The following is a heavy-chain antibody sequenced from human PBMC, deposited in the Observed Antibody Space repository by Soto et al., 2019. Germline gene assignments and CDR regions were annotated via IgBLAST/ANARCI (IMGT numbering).Heavy chain of an antibody. Sequence: SETXSLTCTVSGGSISSGGYYWSWLRQHPGKGLEWIGYIYYSGSTYYNPSLKSRVTISVDTSKNQFSLKLSSVTAADTAVYYCARDSEQLVPYYYGMDVWGQGTTVTVSS. CDR3: ARDSEQLVPYYYGMDV. D-gene: IGHD6-6*01. CDR2: IYYSGST. CDR1: GGSISSGGYY. V-gene: IGHV4-31*03. J-gene: IGHJ6*02.